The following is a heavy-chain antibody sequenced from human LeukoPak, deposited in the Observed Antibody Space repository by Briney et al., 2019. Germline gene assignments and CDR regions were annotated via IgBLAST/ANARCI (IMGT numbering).Heavy chain of an antibody. V-gene: IGHV3-43*02. J-gene: IGHJ4*02. CDR2: ISGDGNST. D-gene: IGHD2-15*01. CDR1: RFTFDDYR. CDR3: AEDIGRYSTYYFDY. Sequence: GSLTSSGAASRFTFDDYRRHWVRQTPGQGLVWVSLISGDGNSTYNEHTDTRPVTISRDSSKYSLYLQMNSLRTEDTALYYCAEDIGRYSTYYFDYWGQGTLVTVPS.